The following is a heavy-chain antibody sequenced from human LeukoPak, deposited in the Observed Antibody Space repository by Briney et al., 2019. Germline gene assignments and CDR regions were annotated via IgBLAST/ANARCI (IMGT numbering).Heavy chain of an antibody. Sequence: PSGTLSLTCAVSGGSISSSHWWSWVRQPPGKGLEWIGEIYHSGSTNYNPSLKSRVTMSVDKSKNQFSLKLSSVTAADTAVYYRAGDAATGRDYWGQGTLVTVSS. V-gene: IGHV4-4*02. CDR2: IYHSGST. J-gene: IGHJ4*02. CDR3: AGDAATGRDY. D-gene: IGHD6-13*01. CDR1: GGSISSSHW.